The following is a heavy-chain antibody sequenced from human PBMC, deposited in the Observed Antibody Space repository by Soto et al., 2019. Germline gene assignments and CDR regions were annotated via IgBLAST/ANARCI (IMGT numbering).Heavy chain of an antibody. CDR3: AREGGDLTGTKQNYYYYMDV. V-gene: IGHV1-18*01. D-gene: IGHD1-7*01. CDR1: GYTFTSYG. CDR2: ISAYNGNT. Sequence: GASVKVSCKASGYTFTSYGISWVRQAPGQGLEWMGWISAYNGNTNYAQKLQGRVTMTTDTSTSTAYMELRSLRSDDTAVYYCAREGGDLTGTKQNYYYYMDVWGKGTTVTVSS. J-gene: IGHJ6*03.